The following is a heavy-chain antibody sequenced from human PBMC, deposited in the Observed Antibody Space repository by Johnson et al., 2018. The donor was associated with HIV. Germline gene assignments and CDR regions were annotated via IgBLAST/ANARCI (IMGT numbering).Heavy chain of an antibody. D-gene: IGHD7-27*01. CDR3: AREGGNWGRPDAFDL. CDR2: ISYDGSNK. Sequence: QVQLVESGGGLVKAGGSLRLSCAASGFSFSNAWMSWVRQAPGKGLEWVAVISYDGSNKYYADSVKGRFTISRDNSKNTLYLQMNSLRAEDTAVYYCAREGGNWGRPDAFDLWGQGTMVTVSS. V-gene: IGHV3-30-3*01. J-gene: IGHJ3*01. CDR1: GFSFSNAW.